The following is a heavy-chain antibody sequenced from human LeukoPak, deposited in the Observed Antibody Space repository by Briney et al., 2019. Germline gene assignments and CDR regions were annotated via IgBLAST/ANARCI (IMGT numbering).Heavy chain of an antibody. J-gene: IGHJ4*02. Sequence: GGSLRLSCAASGFNFSAYSMNWVRQAPGKGLEWVSYISRSSDAIYDADSVKGRFTISRDNANNSLYLQMNSLRADDTAVYYCARQPFDYWGQGTLVTVSS. V-gene: IGHV3-48*04. CDR3: ARQPFDY. CDR2: ISRSSDAI. CDR1: GFNFSAYS.